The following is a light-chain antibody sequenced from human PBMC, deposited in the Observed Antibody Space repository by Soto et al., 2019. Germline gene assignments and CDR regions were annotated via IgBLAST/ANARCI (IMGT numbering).Light chain of an antibody. Sequence: IQLTQSPSSLSASVGDRVTITCRASQGIRNYLAWYQQKPGKAPNLLIYLASILQGGVPSRFSGSGSGTDFSLTISSLQPEDVATYYCQYLNSFPLTFGGGTKVELK. CDR3: QYLNSFPLT. CDR1: QGIRNY. J-gene: IGKJ4*01. CDR2: LAS. V-gene: IGKV1-9*01.